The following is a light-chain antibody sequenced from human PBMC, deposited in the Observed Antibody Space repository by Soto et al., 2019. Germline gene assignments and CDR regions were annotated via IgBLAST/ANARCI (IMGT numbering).Light chain of an antibody. V-gene: IGKV3-15*01. CDR2: GAS. Sequence: EIGMTQSPDTLSVSPGERATLSCRASQSVTSNLVWYQQKPGQAPRLLIYGASTRATGLPARFSGSGSGTEFTLTISSLQSEDFAVYYCQQYNNWPPTFGQGTKVDNK. CDR3: QQYNNWPPT. CDR1: QSVTSN. J-gene: IGKJ1*01.